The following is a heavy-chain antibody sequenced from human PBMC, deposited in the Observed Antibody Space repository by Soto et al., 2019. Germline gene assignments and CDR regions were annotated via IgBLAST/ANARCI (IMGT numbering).Heavy chain of an antibody. J-gene: IGHJ3*02. V-gene: IGHV5-51*01. Sequence: GESLKISCKGSGYSFTSYWISWVRQMPGKGLEWMGIIYPGDSDARYSLSFAGQVTISVDKSITTAYLHWSSLEASDSAVYYCARQGDMAATPADAFDIWGQGTLVTVSS. CDR2: IYPGDSDA. D-gene: IGHD6-19*01. CDR1: GYSFTSYW. CDR3: ARQGDMAATPADAFDI.